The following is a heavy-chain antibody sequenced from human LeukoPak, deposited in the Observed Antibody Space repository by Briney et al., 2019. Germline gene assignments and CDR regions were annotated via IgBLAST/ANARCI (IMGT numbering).Heavy chain of an antibody. CDR3: ARRTARNWYYYDSSGPLYFDY. Sequence: PSQTLSLTCTVSGGSISSGSYYWSWIRQPAWKGLEWIGRIYTSGSTNYNPSLKSRVTISVDTSKNQFSLKLSSVTAADTAVYYCARRTARNWYYYDSSGPLYFDYWGQGTLVTVSS. CDR2: IYTSGST. J-gene: IGHJ4*02. V-gene: IGHV4-61*02. CDR1: GGSISSGSYY. D-gene: IGHD3-22*01.